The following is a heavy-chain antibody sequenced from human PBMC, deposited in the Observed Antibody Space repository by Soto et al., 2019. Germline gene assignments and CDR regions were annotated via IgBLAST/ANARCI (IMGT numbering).Heavy chain of an antibody. D-gene: IGHD3-22*01. V-gene: IGHV4-30-4*01. CDR2: IYHSGST. Sequence: QAQLQEAGPGLVKPSQTLSLTCTVSGGSISSGDYYWSWIRQPPGKGLEWIGYIYHSGSTYYNPSLKSRVTMSLDTSKNQFSLKLSSVTAADTAVYYCARDTPTYYYDSSGYHRAFDIWGQGTMVTVSS. CDR1: GGSISSGDYY. J-gene: IGHJ3*02. CDR3: ARDTPTYYYDSSGYHRAFDI.